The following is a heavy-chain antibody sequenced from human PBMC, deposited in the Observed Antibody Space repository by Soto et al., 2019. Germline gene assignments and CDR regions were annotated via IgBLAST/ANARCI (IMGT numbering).Heavy chain of an antibody. CDR2: IYNSGST. V-gene: IGHV4-31*03. J-gene: IGHJ4*02. Sequence: SETLSLTCTVSGGSISSADYYWSWIRQHPGKGLEWIGYIYNSGSTYFNPSLKSRVTMSVDTSKNQFSLWLSSVTAADTAVYYCARAFMVRETNFDSWGQGTLVTAPQ. CDR1: GGSISSADYY. CDR3: ARAFMVRETNFDS. D-gene: IGHD3-10*01.